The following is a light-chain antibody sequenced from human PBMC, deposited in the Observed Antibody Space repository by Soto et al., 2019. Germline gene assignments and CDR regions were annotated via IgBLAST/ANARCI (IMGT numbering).Light chain of an antibody. CDR1: SSNIGAGYD. Sequence: QSVLTQPPSVSGAPGHRVTISCTGSSSNIGAGYDVHWYQQLPGTAPKLLIYGNSNRPSGVPDRFSGSKSGTSVSLAITGLQAEDEADYYCQSYDSSLSGYVVFGGGTKLTVL. J-gene: IGLJ2*01. V-gene: IGLV1-40*01. CDR3: QSYDSSLSGYVV. CDR2: GNS.